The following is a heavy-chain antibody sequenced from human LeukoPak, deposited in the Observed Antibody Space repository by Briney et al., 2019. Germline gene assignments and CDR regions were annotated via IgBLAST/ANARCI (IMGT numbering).Heavy chain of an antibody. D-gene: IGHD2-15*01. J-gene: IGHJ5*02. CDR2: ISGSGGST. V-gene: IGHV3-23*01. CDR3: AKDPQTVVVAATLWFDP. CDR1: GFTFSSYA. Sequence: PGGSLRLSCAASGFTFSSYAMHWVRQAPGKGLEWVSAISGSGGSTYYADSVKGRFTISRDNSKNTLYLQMNSLRAGDTAVYYCAKDPQTVVVAATLWFDPWGQGTLVTVSS.